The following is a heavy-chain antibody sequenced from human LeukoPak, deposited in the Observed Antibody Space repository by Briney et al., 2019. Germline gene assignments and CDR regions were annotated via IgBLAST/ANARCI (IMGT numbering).Heavy chain of an antibody. CDR3: ARPGTYYYDSSGYYGYYYGMDV. Sequence: ASVKVSCKASGYTFTSYDINWVRQATGQGLEWMGWMNPNSGNTGYAQKFQGRVTMTRNTSISTAYMELSSLRSEDTAVYYCARPGTYYYDSSGYYGYYYGMDVWGQGTTVTVSS. J-gene: IGHJ6*02. D-gene: IGHD3-22*01. CDR1: GYTFTSYD. V-gene: IGHV1-8*01. CDR2: MNPNSGNT.